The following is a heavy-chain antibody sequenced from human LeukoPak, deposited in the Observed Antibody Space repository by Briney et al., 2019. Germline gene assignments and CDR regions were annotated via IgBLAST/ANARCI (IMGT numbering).Heavy chain of an antibody. V-gene: IGHV3-23*01. Sequence: PGGSLRLSCAASGFTFSSYEMNWVRQAPGKGLEWVSAISGSGSTTYYADPVKGRFTISRDNSKNTLYLQMDSLRADDTAVYYCAGGRTYSSSTLEDYWGQGTLVTVSS. D-gene: IGHD6-13*01. CDR3: AGGRTYSSSTLEDY. J-gene: IGHJ4*02. CDR1: GFTFSSYE. CDR2: ISGSGSTT.